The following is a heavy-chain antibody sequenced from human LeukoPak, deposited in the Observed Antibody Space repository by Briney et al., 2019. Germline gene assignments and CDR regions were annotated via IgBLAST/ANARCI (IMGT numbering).Heavy chain of an antibody. CDR3: ARIPHFGDYGWFDP. CDR2: IYHSGST. J-gene: IGHJ5*02. CDR1: GGSISGGGYY. D-gene: IGHD4-17*01. Sequence: TLSLTCTVSGGSISGGGYYWSWIRQPPGKGLEWIGYIYHSGSTYYNPSLKSRVTISVDRSKNQFSLKLSSVTAADTAVYYCARIPHFGDYGWFDPWGQGTLVTVSS. V-gene: IGHV4-30-2*01.